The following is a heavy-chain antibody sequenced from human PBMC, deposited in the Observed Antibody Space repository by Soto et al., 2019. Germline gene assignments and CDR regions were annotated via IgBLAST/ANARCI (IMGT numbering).Heavy chain of an antibody. D-gene: IGHD2-2*01. Sequence: GSLRLSCAASGFTFSSYAMSWVRQAPGKGLEWVSAISGSGVTTYYADSVKGRFTISRDNSKNTLYLQMNSLRAEDTASYYCARDWDVGYCGSTSCYRFDYWGQGTLVTVSS. CDR3: ARDWDVGYCGSTSCYRFDY. CDR1: GFTFSSYA. J-gene: IGHJ4*02. CDR2: ISGSGVTT. V-gene: IGHV3-23*01.